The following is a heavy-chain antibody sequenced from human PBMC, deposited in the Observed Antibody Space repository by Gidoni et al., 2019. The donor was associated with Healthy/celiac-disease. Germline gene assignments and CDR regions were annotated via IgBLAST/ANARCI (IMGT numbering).Heavy chain of an antibody. CDR3: ARETVLVRYYFDY. J-gene: IGHJ4*02. D-gene: IGHD2-8*02. Sequence: QVQLQQWGAGLLKPSETLSLTCAVYGGSFSGYYWSWIRQPPGKGLEWIGEINHSGSTNYNPSLKSRVTISVDTSKNQFSLKLSSVTAADTAVYYCARETVLVRYYFDYWGQGTLVTVSS. CDR1: GGSFSGYY. CDR2: INHSGST. V-gene: IGHV4-34*01.